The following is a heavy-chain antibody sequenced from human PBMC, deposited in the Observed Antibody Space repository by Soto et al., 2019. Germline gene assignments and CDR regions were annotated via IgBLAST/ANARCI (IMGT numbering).Heavy chain of an antibody. CDR2: IVVGSGNT. D-gene: IGHD3-22*01. CDR1: GFPFTSSA. CDR3: AADPSFSYYYEWSGSIGRYYYGLDG. Sequence: TSVQVSCTASGFPFTSSAVQWVRQARGQRLEWIGWIVVGSGNTNYAQKFQERVTITRDMSTSTAYMELSSLRSEDTAVYYWAADPSFSYYYEWSGSIGRYYYGLDGSCQRITLTVSS. J-gene: IGHJ6*02. V-gene: IGHV1-58*01.